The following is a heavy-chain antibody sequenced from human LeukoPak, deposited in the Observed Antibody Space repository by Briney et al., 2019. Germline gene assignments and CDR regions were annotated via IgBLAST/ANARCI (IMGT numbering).Heavy chain of an antibody. CDR1: GYTFTDDY. V-gene: IGHV1-2*02. J-gene: IGHJ4*02. D-gene: IGHD1-26*01. CDR2: INPNSGVT. Sequence: ASVKVSCKASGYTFTDDYVHWVRQAPGQGLEWMGWINPNSGVTNYAQKFQGRVTMTRDMSTSTVYMELSSLRSEDTAVYYCARDNIVGATNCFDYWGQGTLVTVSS. CDR3: ARDNIVGATNCFDY.